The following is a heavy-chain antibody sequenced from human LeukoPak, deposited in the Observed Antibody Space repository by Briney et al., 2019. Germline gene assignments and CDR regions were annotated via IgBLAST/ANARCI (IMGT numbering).Heavy chain of an antibody. J-gene: IGHJ5*02. D-gene: IGHD3-16*01. CDR3: AKGTQFGSTHWFAP. Sequence: GGSLRLSCVASGFTFSNYAMNWVRQAPGKGLDWVSTISVGHSTNYADSVKGRFTISRDNSKNTLYLQMKSLRAEDTAVYYCAKGTQFGSTHWFAPWGQGTLFTVSS. CDR2: ISVGHST. CDR1: GFTFSNYA. V-gene: IGHV3-23*01.